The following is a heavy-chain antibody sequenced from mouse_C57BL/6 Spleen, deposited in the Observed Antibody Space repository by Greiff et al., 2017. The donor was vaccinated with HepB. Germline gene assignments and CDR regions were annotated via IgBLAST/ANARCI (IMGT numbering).Heavy chain of an antibody. V-gene: IGHV1-55*01. Sequence: VQLQQPGAELVKPGASVKMSCKASGYTFTSYWITWVKQRPGQGLEWIGDIYPGSGSTNYNQKFKSKATLTVDTSSSTAYMQLSSLTSEDSAVYYCARNHIYYDYGGWFAYGGQGTLVTVSA. CDR2: IYPGSGST. CDR3: ARNHIYYDYGGWFAY. CDR1: GYTFTSYW. D-gene: IGHD2-4*01. J-gene: IGHJ3*01.